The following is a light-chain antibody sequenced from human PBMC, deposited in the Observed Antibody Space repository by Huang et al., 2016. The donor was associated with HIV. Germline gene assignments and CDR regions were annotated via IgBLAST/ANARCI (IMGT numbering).Light chain of an antibody. Sequence: IQMTQSPSSLSASVGDRVTITCRASQSIDGYLNWYQQKPGKAPKLLISSASTLHTGVPPRFIGSGSGTDYTLIIDNLQPDDFATYFCQQSYSTLITFGQGSRLDTK. CDR2: SAS. J-gene: IGKJ5*01. CDR1: QSIDGY. V-gene: IGKV1-39*01. CDR3: QQSYSTLIT.